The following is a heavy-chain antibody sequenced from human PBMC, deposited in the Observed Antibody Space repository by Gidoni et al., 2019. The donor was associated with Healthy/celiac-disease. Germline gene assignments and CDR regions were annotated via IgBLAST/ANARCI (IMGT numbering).Heavy chain of an antibody. J-gene: IGHJ4*02. V-gene: IGHV4-31*03. CDR2: IYYSGST. CDR1: GGSISSGGYY. CDR3: ARDKDGSGSYFFDY. D-gene: IGHD3-10*01. Sequence: QVQLQESGPGLVKPSQTLSLTCTVSGGSISSGGYYWSWIRQHPGKGLEWIGYIYYSGSTYYNPSLKSRVTISVDTSKNQFSLKLSSVTAADTAVYYCARDKDGSGSYFFDYWGQGTLVTVSS.